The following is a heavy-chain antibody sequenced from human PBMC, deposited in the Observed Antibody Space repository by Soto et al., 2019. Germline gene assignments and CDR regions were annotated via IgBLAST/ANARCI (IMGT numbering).Heavy chain of an antibody. CDR1: GYTFTGYY. CDR2: INPNSGGT. V-gene: IGHV1-2*04. CDR3: ALCLYYYDSSGKFDY. D-gene: IGHD3-22*01. Sequence: ASVKVSCKASGYTFTGYYMHWVRQAPGQGLEWMGWINPNSGGTNYAQKFQGWVTMTRDTSISTAYMELSRLRSDDTAVYYCALCLYYYDSSGKFDYWGQGTPVTVSS. J-gene: IGHJ4*02.